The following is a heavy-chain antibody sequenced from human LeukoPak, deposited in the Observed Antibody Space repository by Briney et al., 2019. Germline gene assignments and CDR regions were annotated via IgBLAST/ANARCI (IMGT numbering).Heavy chain of an antibody. J-gene: IGHJ3*02. Sequence: PSETLSLTCTVSGGSISSSTYYWGWIRQPPGKGLEWIGSIYHSGSTYYNPSLKSRVTISVDTSKNQFSLKLSSVTAADTAVYYCARRGYAVAFDIWGQGTMVTVSS. V-gene: IGHV4-39*07. CDR1: GGSISSSTYY. CDR2: IYHSGST. D-gene: IGHD5-12*01. CDR3: ARRGYAVAFDI.